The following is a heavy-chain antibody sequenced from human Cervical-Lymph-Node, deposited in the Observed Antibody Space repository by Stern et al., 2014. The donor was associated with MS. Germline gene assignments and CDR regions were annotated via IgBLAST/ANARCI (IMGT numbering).Heavy chain of an antibody. CDR1: GGSISSGGYY. V-gene: IGHV4-31*03. Sequence: QLQLQESGPGLVKPSQTLSLTCTVSGGSISSGGYYWSWIRQHPGKGLELIGYIYYSGSTYYNPSLKSRVTISVDTSKNQFSLKLSSVTAADTAVYYCARVHADSSSWYWWYFDLWGRGTLVTVSS. J-gene: IGHJ2*01. D-gene: IGHD6-13*01. CDR2: IYYSGST. CDR3: ARVHADSSSWYWWYFDL.